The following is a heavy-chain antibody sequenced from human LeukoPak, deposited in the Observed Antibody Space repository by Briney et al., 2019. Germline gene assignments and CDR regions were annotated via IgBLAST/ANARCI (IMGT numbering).Heavy chain of an antibody. CDR1: GYTFTSYG. CDR3: ARGASNYDFWSGYYNNWFDP. CDR2: ISAYNGNT. V-gene: IGHV1-18*01. Sequence: GASVKVSCKASGYTFTSYGISWVRQAPGQGLEWMGWISAYNGNTDYAQKLQGRVTMTTDTSTSTAYMELRSLRSDDTAVYYCARGASNYDFWSGYYNNWFDPWGQGTLVTVSS. D-gene: IGHD3-3*01. J-gene: IGHJ5*02.